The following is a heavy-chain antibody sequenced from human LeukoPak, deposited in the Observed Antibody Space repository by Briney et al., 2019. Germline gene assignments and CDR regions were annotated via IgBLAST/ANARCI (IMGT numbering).Heavy chain of an antibody. J-gene: IGHJ5*02. V-gene: IGHV3-53*01. Sequence: GGSLRLSCAASGFTVSSNYMSWVRQAPGKGLEWVSVIYSGGSTYYADSVKGRFTISRDNSKNTLYLQMNSLRAKDTAVYYCARVVTAIANWFDPWGQGTLVTVSS. CDR1: GFTVSSNY. D-gene: IGHD2-21*02. CDR3: ARVVTAIANWFDP. CDR2: IYSGGST.